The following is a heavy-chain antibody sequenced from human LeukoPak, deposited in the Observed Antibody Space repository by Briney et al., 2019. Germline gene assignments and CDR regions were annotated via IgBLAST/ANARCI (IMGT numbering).Heavy chain of an antibody. Sequence: SETLSLTCNVSGASMSNYYWVWIRQPPGKGLEWIGSIYHSGTTYSGSTYYNPSPKSRVTISLDTSKNQFSLKVGSMSAAETAVYYCARTSSSGLVGGYYFDYWGQGTLVTVSS. D-gene: IGHD6-19*01. CDR1: GASMSNYY. CDR2: IYHSGTTYSGST. V-gene: IGHV4-39*07. CDR3: ARTSSSGLVGGYYFDY. J-gene: IGHJ4*02.